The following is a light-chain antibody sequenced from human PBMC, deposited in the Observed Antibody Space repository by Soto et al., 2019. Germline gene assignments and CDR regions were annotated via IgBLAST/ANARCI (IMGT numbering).Light chain of an antibody. J-gene: IGLJ1*01. CDR2: DVN. CDR1: SNDVGGYNY. Sequence: QSALTQPRSVSGSPGQSVTISCTGTSNDVGGYNYVSWYQQHPGKAPKLMIYDVNKRPSGVPDRFSGSKSGNTASLTISGLQAEDEADYYCCSYAGSSYVFGTGTKVTVL. V-gene: IGLV2-11*01. CDR3: CSYAGSSYV.